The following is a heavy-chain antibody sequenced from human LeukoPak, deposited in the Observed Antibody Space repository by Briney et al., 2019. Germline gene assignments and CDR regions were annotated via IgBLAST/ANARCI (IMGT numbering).Heavy chain of an antibody. CDR1: GYTFTGYY. V-gene: IGHV1-2*02. J-gene: IGHJ5*02. CDR2: ISPNSGGT. Sequence: ASVKVSCKASGYTFTGYYIHWVRQAPGQGLEWMGWISPNSGGTNSAQKFQGRVSMTRDTSISTAYMELTRLRSDDTAVYYCASDGFYGSYFDPWGQGTLVTVSS. CDR3: ASDGFYGSYFDP. D-gene: IGHD1-26*01.